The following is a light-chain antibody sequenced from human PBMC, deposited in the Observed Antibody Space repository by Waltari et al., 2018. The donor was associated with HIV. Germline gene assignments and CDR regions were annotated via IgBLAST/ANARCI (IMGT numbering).Light chain of an antibody. CDR3: QQYYDAPYT. CDR1: QSILSTAANRHY. Sequence: IVMTQSPDSLGVSLGERATINCKSSQSILSTAANRHYLAWYQQRPGQAPNRLIYWATTRESGVPDRISGSGSGTDFTLTITSLQAEDVAVYYCQQYYDAPYTFGQGTKVDI. V-gene: IGKV4-1*01. J-gene: IGKJ2*01. CDR2: WAT.